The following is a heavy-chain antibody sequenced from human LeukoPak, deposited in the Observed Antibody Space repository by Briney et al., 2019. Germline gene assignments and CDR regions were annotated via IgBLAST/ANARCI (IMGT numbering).Heavy chain of an antibody. V-gene: IGHV4-59*08. CDR1: VGSISSYY. CDR2: IYYSGST. CDR3: ARQYDILTGYPYYFDY. J-gene: IGHJ4*02. D-gene: IGHD3-9*01. Sequence: SETLSLTCTVSVGSISSYYWSWIRQPPGKGLEWIGYIYYSGSTNYNPSLKSRVTISVDTSKNQFSLQLSSVTAAETAVYYCARQYDILTGYPYYFDYWGQGTLVTVSS.